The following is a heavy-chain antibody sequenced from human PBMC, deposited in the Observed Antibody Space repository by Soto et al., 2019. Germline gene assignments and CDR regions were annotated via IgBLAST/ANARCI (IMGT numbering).Heavy chain of an antibody. CDR2: ISAYNGNT. D-gene: IGHD3-10*01. CDR3: ARAERTTGAYYYGSGSFGMDV. V-gene: IGHV1-18*01. CDR1: GYTFTSYG. Sequence: ASVKVSCKASGYTFTSYGISWVRQAPGQGLEWMGWISAYNGNTNYAQKLQGRVTMTTDTSTSTAYMELRSLRSDDTAVYYCARAERTTGAYYYGSGSFGMDVWGQGTTVTVSS. J-gene: IGHJ6*02.